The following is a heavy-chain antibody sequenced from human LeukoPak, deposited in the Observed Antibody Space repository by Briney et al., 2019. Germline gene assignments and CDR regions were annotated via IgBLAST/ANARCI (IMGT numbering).Heavy chain of an antibody. CDR1: GFTFSNSW. J-gene: IGHJ4*02. Sequence: GGSLRLSCAASGFTFSNSWMTWVRQAPGKGLERLGNINQDGSAKFYAGSVKGRFTISRDNSKNSLYLQMNGLRADDTAINYCGTSRDTAIETGGQGTLVTVSS. CDR3: GTSRDTAIET. D-gene: IGHD5-18*01. CDR2: INQDGSAK. V-gene: IGHV3-7*01.